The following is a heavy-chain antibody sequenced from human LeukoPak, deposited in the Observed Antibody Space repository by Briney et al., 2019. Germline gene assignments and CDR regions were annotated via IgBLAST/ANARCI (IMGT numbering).Heavy chain of an antibody. CDR3: ARAPYDILTGYSLNWFDP. CDR1: GYTFTTYA. Sequence: ASVKVSCKASGYTFTTYAMHWVRQAPGQRLEWMGWINGDNGDTKYSQKFQGRVTITRDTSAYAAYMELRSLSSADTAVYFCARAPYDILTGYSLNWFDPWGQGTLVTVSS. CDR2: INGDNGDT. V-gene: IGHV1-3*01. J-gene: IGHJ5*02. D-gene: IGHD3-9*01.